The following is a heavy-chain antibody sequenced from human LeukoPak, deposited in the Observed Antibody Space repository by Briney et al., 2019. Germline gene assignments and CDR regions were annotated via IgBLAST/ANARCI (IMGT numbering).Heavy chain of an antibody. CDR1: GGTFSSYA. Sequence: ASVKVSCKASGGTFSSYAISWARQAPGQGLEWMGGIIPIFGTANYAQKFQGRVTITADESTSTAYMELSSLRSEDTAVYYCARLGGATIDYWGQGTLVTVSS. CDR3: ARLGGATIDY. CDR2: IIPIFGTA. D-gene: IGHD1-26*01. V-gene: IGHV1-69*13. J-gene: IGHJ4*02.